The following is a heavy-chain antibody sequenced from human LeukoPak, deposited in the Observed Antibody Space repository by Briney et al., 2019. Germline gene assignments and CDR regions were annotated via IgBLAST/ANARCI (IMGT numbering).Heavy chain of an antibody. V-gene: IGHV3-23*01. CDR2: ISGSGGST. D-gene: IGHD2-2*01. Sequence: GGSLRLSCAASGFTYINYAMSWVRQAPGKGQEWVSVISGSGGSTYYADSVKGRFTISRDNSKNTLYLQMNSLRADDTAIYHSAKATIIIVPAASFDYWGQGTLVTVSS. CDR1: GFTYINYA. J-gene: IGHJ4*02. CDR3: AKATIIIVPAASFDY.